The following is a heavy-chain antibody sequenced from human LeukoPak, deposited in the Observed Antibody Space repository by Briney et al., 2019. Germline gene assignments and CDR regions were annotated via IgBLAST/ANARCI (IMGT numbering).Heavy chain of an antibody. V-gene: IGHV4-34*01. CDR1: GGSFSGYY. J-gene: IGHJ2*01. Sequence: TSETLSLTCAVYGGSFSGYYWSWIRQPPGKGLEWIGEINHSGSTNYNPSLESRVTISVDTSKNQFSLKLSSVTAADTAVYYCARDPNWGLRYWYFDLWGRGTLVTVSS. D-gene: IGHD7-27*01. CDR3: ARDPNWGLRYWYFDL. CDR2: INHSGST.